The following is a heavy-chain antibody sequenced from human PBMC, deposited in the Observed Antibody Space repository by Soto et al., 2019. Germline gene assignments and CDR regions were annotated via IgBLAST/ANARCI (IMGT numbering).Heavy chain of an antibody. CDR3: ASQSGSLLLGYFDL. J-gene: IGHJ4*02. CDR2: ISSSGGST. V-gene: IGHV3-23*01. CDR1: GFTFSNYA. Sequence: GGSLRLSCGASGFTFSNYAMSWVRQTSGTGLEWVSVISSSGGSTYYADSVKGRFTMSRDNSKKTLYLQMNSLRAEDTAVYYCASQSGSLLLGYFDLWGQGTLVTVSS. D-gene: IGHD3-22*01.